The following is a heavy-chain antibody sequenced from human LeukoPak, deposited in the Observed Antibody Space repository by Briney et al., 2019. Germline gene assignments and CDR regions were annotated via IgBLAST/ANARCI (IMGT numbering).Heavy chain of an antibody. CDR3: ARRMVGAGNNYFDY. J-gene: IGHJ4*02. D-gene: IGHD2-15*01. CDR1: GFTFSSYG. V-gene: IGHV3-30*03. CDR2: ISYDGSNK. Sequence: GGSLRLSCAASGFTFSSYGMHWVRQAPGKGLEWVAVISYDGSNKYYADSVKGRFTISRDNSKNTLYLQMNSLRAEDTAVYYCARRMVGAGNNYFDYWGQGTLVTVSS.